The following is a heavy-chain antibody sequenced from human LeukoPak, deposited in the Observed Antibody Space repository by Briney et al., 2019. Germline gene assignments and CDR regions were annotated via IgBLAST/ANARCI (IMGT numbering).Heavy chain of an antibody. CDR3: ARDLGYCSGGSCYADAFDI. J-gene: IGHJ3*02. CDR1: GFTFSSYS. V-gene: IGHV3-21*01. CDR2: ISSSSSYI. D-gene: IGHD2-15*01. Sequence: GGSLRLSCAASGFTFSSYSMNWVRQAPGKGLEWVSSISSSSSYIYYADSVKGRFTIPRDNAKNSLYLQMNSLRAEDTAVYYCARDLGYCSGGSCYADAFDIWGQGTMVTVSS.